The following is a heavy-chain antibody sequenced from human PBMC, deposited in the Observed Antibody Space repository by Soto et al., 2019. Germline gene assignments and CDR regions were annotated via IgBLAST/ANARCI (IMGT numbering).Heavy chain of an antibody. J-gene: IGHJ5*02. D-gene: IGHD6-13*01. CDR2: INAGNGNT. CDR3: ARDLRGSSWRSYNWFDP. Sequence: ASVKVSCKASGYTFTSYAMHWVRQAPGQRLEWMGWINAGNGNTKYSQKFQGRVTITRDTSASTAYMELSSLRSEDTAVYYCARDLRGSSWRSYNWFDPWGQGTLVTVSS. V-gene: IGHV1-3*01. CDR1: GYTFTSYA.